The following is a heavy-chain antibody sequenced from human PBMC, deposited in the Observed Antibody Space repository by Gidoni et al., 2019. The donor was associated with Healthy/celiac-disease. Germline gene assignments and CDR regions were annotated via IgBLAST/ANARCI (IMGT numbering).Heavy chain of an antibody. D-gene: IGHD4-17*01. Sequence: QVQLVQSGAEVKKPGSSVKVSCKASGGTFSSYAISWVRQAPGQGLEWMGRIIPILGIANYAQKFQGRVTITADKSTSTAYMELSSLRSEDTAVYYCARPDYGDFHDAFDIWGQGTMVTVSS. J-gene: IGHJ3*02. CDR3: ARPDYGDFHDAFDI. CDR2: IIPILGIA. CDR1: GGTFSSYA. V-gene: IGHV1-69*04.